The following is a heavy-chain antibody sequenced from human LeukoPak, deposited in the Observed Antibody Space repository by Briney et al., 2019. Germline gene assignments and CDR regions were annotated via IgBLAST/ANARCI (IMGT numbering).Heavy chain of an antibody. CDR1: GFTFSSYS. CDR2: ISSSSSYI. Sequence: GGSLRLSCAASGFTFSSYSMNWVRQAPGKGLEWVSSISSSSSYIYYADSVKGRFTISRDNAKNSLYLQMNSLRAEDTAVYYCAREGCSSTSCYAMDVWGQGTTVTVSS. D-gene: IGHD2-2*01. J-gene: IGHJ6*02. V-gene: IGHV3-21*01. CDR3: AREGCSSTSCYAMDV.